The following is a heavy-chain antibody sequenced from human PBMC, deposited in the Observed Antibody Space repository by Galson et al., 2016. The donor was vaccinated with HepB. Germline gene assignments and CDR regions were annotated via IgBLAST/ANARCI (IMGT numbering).Heavy chain of an antibody. Sequence: SLRLSCAASGFTFSSYAMHWVRQAPGKGLEWVAVISYDGTNKYYADSVKGRFTISRDDSKNTLYLQMNSLRVEDTAVYYCARWGIGEAGTTDYWGQGTLVTVSS. CDR3: ARWGIGEAGTTDY. V-gene: IGHV3-30*04. J-gene: IGHJ4*02. D-gene: IGHD6-13*01. CDR2: ISYDGTNK. CDR1: GFTFSSYA.